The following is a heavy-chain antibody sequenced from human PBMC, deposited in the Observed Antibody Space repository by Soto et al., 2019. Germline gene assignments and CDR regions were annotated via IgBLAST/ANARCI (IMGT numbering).Heavy chain of an antibody. Sequence: EVQLVESGGGLVQPGGSLRLSCAASGFTFSSYSMNWVRQAPGKGLEWVSYISSSSSTIYYADSVKGRFTISRDNAKNSLYLQMNSLRAEDTAVYYCARDAYDSSGYYRNFDYWGQGTLVTVSS. CDR1: GFTFSSYS. CDR3: ARDAYDSSGYYRNFDY. J-gene: IGHJ4*02. V-gene: IGHV3-48*01. D-gene: IGHD3-22*01. CDR2: ISSSSSTI.